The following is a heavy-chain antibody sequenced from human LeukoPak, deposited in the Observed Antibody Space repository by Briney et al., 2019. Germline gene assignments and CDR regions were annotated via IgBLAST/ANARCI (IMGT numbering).Heavy chain of an antibody. CDR3: AREECSIGVCYPSGY. Sequence: ASVKVSCKASGYTFTSYYIHWVRQAPGQGLEWMGKINPSGGTTSYAQKFQGRVTMTRDTSTSTVYMELKSLRSDDTAVYYCAREECSIGVCYPSGYWGQGTLVTVSS. D-gene: IGHD2-8*01. J-gene: IGHJ4*02. CDR1: GYTFTSYY. V-gene: IGHV1-46*01. CDR2: INPSGGTT.